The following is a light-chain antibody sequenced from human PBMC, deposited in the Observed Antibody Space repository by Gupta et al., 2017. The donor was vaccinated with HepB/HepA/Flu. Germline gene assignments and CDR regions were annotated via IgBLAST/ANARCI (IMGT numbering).Light chain of an antibody. CDR3: CSDASSYDLV. Sequence: QSALTQPRSVSGSPGQSVTISCTGTSSDVGGYNYVSWYQQHPGKAPKLMIYDVSKRPSGVPDRFSGSKSGTTASLTISGLQAEEEADYYCCSDASSYDLVFGGGTKLTVL. CDR1: SSDVGGYNY. J-gene: IGLJ2*01. CDR2: DVS. V-gene: IGLV2-11*01.